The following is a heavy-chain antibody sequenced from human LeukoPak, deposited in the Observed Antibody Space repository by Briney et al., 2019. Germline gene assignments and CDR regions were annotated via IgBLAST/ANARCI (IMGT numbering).Heavy chain of an antibody. Sequence: PGGSLRLSCAASGFTFSSYAMSWVRQAPGKGLEWVSAISGSGGSTYYADSVKGRFTISRDNSKNTLYLQMNSLRAEETAVYYCAKDPFPRSLRPFFDYWGQETLVTVSS. CDR3: AKDPFPRSLRPFFDY. V-gene: IGHV3-23*01. J-gene: IGHJ4*02. CDR2: ISGSGGST. CDR1: GFTFSSYA. D-gene: IGHD4-17*01.